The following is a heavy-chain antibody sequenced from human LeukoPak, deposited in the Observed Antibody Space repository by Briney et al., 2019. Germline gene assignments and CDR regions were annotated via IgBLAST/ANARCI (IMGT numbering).Heavy chain of an antibody. Sequence: SETLSLTCAVYGGSFSGYYWTWIRQPPGKGLEWIGYIYYSGSTNYNPSLESRVAISLDTSKNHFSLNMTSVTAADTAVYFCARDQYGDFAFDYWGQGVLVTVSS. D-gene: IGHD4-17*01. CDR1: GGSFSGYY. CDR2: IYYSGST. CDR3: ARDQYGDFAFDY. J-gene: IGHJ4*02. V-gene: IGHV4-34*11.